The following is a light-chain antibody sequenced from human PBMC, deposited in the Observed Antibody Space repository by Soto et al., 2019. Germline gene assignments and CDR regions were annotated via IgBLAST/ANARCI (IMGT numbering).Light chain of an antibody. CDR2: DAS. Sequence: DIQMNQSPSTLSASVGDRVTITCRASQSISTWLAWYQQKPGKAPNLLIYDASNLESGVPSRFSGSGSGTEFTLTINSLQPDDVATYYCQQYHTYWTFGQGTK. J-gene: IGKJ1*01. CDR3: QQYHTYWT. V-gene: IGKV1-5*01. CDR1: QSISTW.